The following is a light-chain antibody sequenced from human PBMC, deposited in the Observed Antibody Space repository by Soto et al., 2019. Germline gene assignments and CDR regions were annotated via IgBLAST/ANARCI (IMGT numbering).Light chain of an antibody. J-gene: IGLJ1*01. V-gene: IGLV2-14*03. CDR2: GVS. CDR3: SSYTSSTTSHV. CDR1: SSDVGGYNY. Sequence: QSVLTQPASVSGSPGQSITISCTGTSSDVGGYNYVSWFQQHPGRVPNLMIYGVSNRPSGVSNRFSGSKSGNTASLTISGLQAEDEADYYCSSYTSSTTSHVFGTGTKVTVL.